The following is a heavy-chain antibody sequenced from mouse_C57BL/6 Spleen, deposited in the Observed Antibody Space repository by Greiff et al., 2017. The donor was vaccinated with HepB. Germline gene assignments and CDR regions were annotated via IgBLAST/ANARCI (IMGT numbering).Heavy chain of an antibody. V-gene: IGHV5-17*01. Sequence: EVKLVESGGGLVKPGGSLKLSCAASGFTFSDYGLHWVRQAPEKGLEWVAYISSGSSTIYYADTLKGRFTISRDNAKNTLFLQMTSLRAEDTAMYYCARSNYYGSSYDDYWGQGTTLTVST. CDR2: ISSGSSTI. CDR1: GFTFSDYG. J-gene: IGHJ2*01. CDR3: ARSNYYGSSYDDY. D-gene: IGHD1-1*01.